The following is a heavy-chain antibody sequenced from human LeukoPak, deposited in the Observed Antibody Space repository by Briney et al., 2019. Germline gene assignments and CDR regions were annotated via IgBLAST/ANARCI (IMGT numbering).Heavy chain of an antibody. V-gene: IGHV3-21*01. Sequence: PGGSLRLSCAASGFTFSSYSMNWVRQAPGKGLEWVSSISSSSSYIYYADSVKGGFTISRDNAKNSLYLQMNSLRAQDTAVYYCARVARRYCSGGRCYSDYWGQGTLVTVSS. CDR3: ARVARRYCSGGRCYSDY. CDR1: GFTFSSYS. J-gene: IGHJ4*02. CDR2: ISSSSSYI. D-gene: IGHD2-15*01.